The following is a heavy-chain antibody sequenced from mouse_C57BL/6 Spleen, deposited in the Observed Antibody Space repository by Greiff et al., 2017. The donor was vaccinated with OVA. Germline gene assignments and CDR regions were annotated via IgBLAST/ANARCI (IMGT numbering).Heavy chain of an antibody. Sequence: QVQLQQSGPELVKPGASVKISCKASGYAFSSSWMNWVKQRPGKGLEWIGRIYPGDGDTNYNGKFKGKATLTADKSSSTAYMQLSSLTSEDSAVYFCAVGYYGGYFDYWGQGTTLTVSS. V-gene: IGHV1-82*01. CDR3: AVGYYGGYFDY. CDR2: IYPGDGDT. D-gene: IGHD2-3*01. CDR1: GYAFSSSW. J-gene: IGHJ2*01.